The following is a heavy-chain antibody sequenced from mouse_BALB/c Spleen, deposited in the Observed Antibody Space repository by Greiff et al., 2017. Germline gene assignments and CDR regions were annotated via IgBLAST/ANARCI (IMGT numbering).Heavy chain of an antibody. J-gene: IGHJ1*01. CDR2: IDPSDSYT. V-gene: IGHV1-69*02. CDR1: GYTFTSYW. D-gene: IGHD1-2*01. CDR3: ARGDYYGQRYFDV. Sequence: VQLQQPGAELVKPGASVKLSCKASGYTFTSYWMHWVKQRPGQGLEWIGEIDPSDSYTNYNQKFKGKATLTVDKSSSTAYMQLSSLTSEDSAVYYCARGDYYGQRYFDVWGAGTTVTVSS.